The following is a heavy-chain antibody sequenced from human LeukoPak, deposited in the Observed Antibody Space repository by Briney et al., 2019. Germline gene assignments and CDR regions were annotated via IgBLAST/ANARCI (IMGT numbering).Heavy chain of an antibody. J-gene: IGHJ6*03. V-gene: IGHV3-21*01. CDR1: EFTFSSYT. D-gene: IGHD2-8*01. CDR3: AKDRCSNGIGCYYYYMEV. Sequence: GGSLRLSCAASEFTFSSYTMNWVRQAPGKGLEWVSSISSSSYYIYYADSVKGRFRISRDNSNNILYLQMNSLRTEDTAVYYCAKDRCSNGIGCYYYYMEVWGKGTTVTISS. CDR2: ISSSSYYI.